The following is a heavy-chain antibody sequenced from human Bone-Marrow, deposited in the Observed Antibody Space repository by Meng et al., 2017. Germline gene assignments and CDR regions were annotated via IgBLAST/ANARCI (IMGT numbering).Heavy chain of an antibody. V-gene: IGHV4-34*01. Sequence: QVQLQQWGAGLLKPSETLSLTCAVYGGSFSGYYWSWIRQPPGKGLEWIGEINHSGSTNYNPSLKSRVTISVDTSKNQFSLKLSSVTAADTAVYYCARGFELTYDRGNDYWGQGTLVTASS. CDR2: INHSGST. CDR3: ARGFELTYDRGNDY. D-gene: IGHD5-12*01. J-gene: IGHJ4*02. CDR1: GGSFSGYY.